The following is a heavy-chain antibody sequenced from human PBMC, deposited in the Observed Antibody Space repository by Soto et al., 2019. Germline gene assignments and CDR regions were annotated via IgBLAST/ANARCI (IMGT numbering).Heavy chain of an antibody. CDR3: ARGGAPRYCSGGSCQRPLPRYYFDF. CDR2: INHSGST. V-gene: IGHV4-34*01. J-gene: IGHJ4*02. Sequence: SETLSLTCAVYGGSFSGYYWSWIRQPPGKGLEWIGEINHSGSTNYNPSLKSRVTISVDTSKYQFSLKLSSVTAADTAVYYCARGGAPRYCSGGSCQRPLPRYYFDFWCQCTLVTVSS. D-gene: IGHD2-15*01. CDR1: GGSFSGYY.